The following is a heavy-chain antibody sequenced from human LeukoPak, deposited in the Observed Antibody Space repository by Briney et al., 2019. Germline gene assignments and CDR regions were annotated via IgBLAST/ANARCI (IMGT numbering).Heavy chain of an antibody. CDR1: GYSFKSRS. D-gene: IGHD4-23*01. V-gene: IGHV5-51*01. Sequence: GESLNTSLQCPGYSFKSRSIGWVRPTPAKGREWMGLIYPDDSYTRHSPSFQGQVTISADQSIITAYLQWSSLKASDTAMYYCARRGYGGNDHYLYYWGQGTLVTVSS. CDR2: IYPDDSYT. J-gene: IGHJ4*02. CDR3: ARRGYGGNDHYLYY.